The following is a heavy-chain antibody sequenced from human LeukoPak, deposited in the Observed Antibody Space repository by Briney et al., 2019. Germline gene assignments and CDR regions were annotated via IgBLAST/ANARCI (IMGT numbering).Heavy chain of an antibody. CDR2: ISYDGSSK. CDR1: GFTFSSYG. CDR3: AKDRTSSGSSY. Sequence: GGSLRLSCAASGFTFSSYGMHWVRQAPGKGLEWVAVISYDGSSKYYADSVKGRFTISRDNSKNTLYLQMNSLRAEDTAVYYCAKDRTSSGSSYWGQGTLVTVSS. J-gene: IGHJ4*02. D-gene: IGHD6-19*01. V-gene: IGHV3-30*18.